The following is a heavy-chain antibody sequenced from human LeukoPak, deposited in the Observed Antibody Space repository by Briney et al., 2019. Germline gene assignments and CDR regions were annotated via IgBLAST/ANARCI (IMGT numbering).Heavy chain of an antibody. CDR2: IYFSGGT. J-gene: IGHJ4*02. CDR3: ARSGHSYGTYYFDY. CDR1: SDSISSYY. Sequence: SETLSLTCTVSSDSISSYYWSWLRQPPGKGLEWIGYIYFSGGTNYNPSLKSRVTISVDTSKNQFSLKLSSVTAADTAVYYCARSGHSYGTYYFDYWGRRSLVTVSS. V-gene: IGHV4-59*01. D-gene: IGHD5-18*01.